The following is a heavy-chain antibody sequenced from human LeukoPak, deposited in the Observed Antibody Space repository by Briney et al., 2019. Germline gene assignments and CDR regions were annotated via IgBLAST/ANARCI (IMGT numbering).Heavy chain of an antibody. D-gene: IGHD2-15*01. CDR1: GGSFSGYY. J-gene: IGHJ3*02. Sequence: PSETLSLTCAVNGGSFSGYYWIWIRQPPGKGLEWIGEINHSGSTNYNPSLKSRVTISVDTSKNQFSLKLSSVTAADTAVYYCARGGGCGSCDGFDMWGQGIMVTVSS. CDR2: INHSGST. V-gene: IGHV4-34*01. CDR3: ARGGGCGSCDGFDM.